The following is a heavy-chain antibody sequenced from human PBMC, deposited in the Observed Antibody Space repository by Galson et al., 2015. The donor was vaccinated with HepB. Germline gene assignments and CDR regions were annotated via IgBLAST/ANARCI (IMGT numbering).Heavy chain of an antibody. CDR2: IYSGGST. V-gene: IGHV3-53*01. J-gene: IGHJ4*02. CDR3: ARAGGYSYVENFDS. CDR1: GFTVSSNY. D-gene: IGHD5-18*01. Sequence: SCAASGFTVSSNYMSWVRQAPGKGLEWVSVIYSGGSTYYADSVKGRFTISRDNSKNTLYLQMNTLRAEDTASYHCARAGGYSYVENFDSWGQGTLVTVSS.